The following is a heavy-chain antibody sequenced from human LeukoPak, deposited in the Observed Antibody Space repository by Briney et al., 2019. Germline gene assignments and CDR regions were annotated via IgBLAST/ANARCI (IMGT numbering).Heavy chain of an antibody. CDR2: IFISGST. CDR1: GGSISSGSYY. J-gene: IGHJ3*02. D-gene: IGHD3-10*01. Sequence: PSQTLSLTCTVSGGSISSGSYYWTWIRQPAGKRLEWIVRIFISGSTNYNPSLRSRVTISLDTSKNQFSLKLSSVTAADTAVYYCARGNYYGSGSRDAFDIWGQGTMVTVSS. CDR3: ARGNYYGSGSRDAFDI. V-gene: IGHV4-61*02.